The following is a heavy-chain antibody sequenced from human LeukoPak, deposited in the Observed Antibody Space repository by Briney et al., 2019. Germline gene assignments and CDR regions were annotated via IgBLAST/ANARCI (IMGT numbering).Heavy chain of an antibody. D-gene: IGHD4-17*01. V-gene: IGHV3-66*01. Sequence: GGSLRLSCAASGFTVSSNYMTWVRQAPGKGLEWVSVIYSGGSTYYADSVKGRFTISRDNSKNTLYLQMNSLRAEDTAVYYCAGGDHDLQDGYGDYNYWGQGALVTVSS. CDR1: GFTVSSNY. CDR3: AGGDHDLQDGYGDYNY. CDR2: IYSGGST. J-gene: IGHJ4*02.